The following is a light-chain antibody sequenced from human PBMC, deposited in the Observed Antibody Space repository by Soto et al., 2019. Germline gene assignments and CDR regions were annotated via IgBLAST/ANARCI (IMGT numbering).Light chain of an antibody. V-gene: IGKV3-15*01. Sequence: EIVMTQSPATLSVSPGERATLSCRASQSGSSNFAWYQQKPGQAPMLLIYGASTRATGIPARFSGSGSGTEFTLTISSLQSEDFAVYYCQQYNNWPPVTCGQGTRLEIK. J-gene: IGKJ5*01. CDR1: QSGSSN. CDR3: QQYNNWPPVT. CDR2: GAS.